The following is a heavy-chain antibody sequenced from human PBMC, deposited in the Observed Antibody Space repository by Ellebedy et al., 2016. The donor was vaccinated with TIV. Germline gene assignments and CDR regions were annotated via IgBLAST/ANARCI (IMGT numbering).Heavy chain of an antibody. V-gene: IGHV3-11*01. CDR1: GFIFTDHY. CDR2: ISTSGNTI. CDR3: ARAPVEAGEGSLHYYMDV. Sequence: PGGSLRLSCAASGFIFTDHYMSCIRQAPGKGLEWVSYISTSGNTISYADFVEGRFIISRDNAKNSVYLQISSLRAEDPAVYYCARAPVEAGEGSLHYYMDVWGTGTTVTVSS. D-gene: IGHD2-15*01. J-gene: IGHJ6*03.